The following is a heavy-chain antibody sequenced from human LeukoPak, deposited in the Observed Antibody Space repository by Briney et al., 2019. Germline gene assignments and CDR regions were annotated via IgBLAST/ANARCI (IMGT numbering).Heavy chain of an antibody. Sequence: GGSLRLSCAASGITLSRHAMSWGRPAPGQGLEGVSAISGSGGSTYYADSVKGRFTISRDNSKNTLYLQMNSLRAEATAVYYCANPRADFDYWGQGTLVTVSS. V-gene: IGHV3-23*01. D-gene: IGHD6-19*01. CDR2: ISGSGGST. CDR1: GITLSRHA. J-gene: IGHJ4*02. CDR3: ANPRADFDY.